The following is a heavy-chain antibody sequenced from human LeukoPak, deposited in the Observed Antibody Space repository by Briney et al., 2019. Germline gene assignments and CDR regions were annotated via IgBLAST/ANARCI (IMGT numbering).Heavy chain of an antibody. CDR1: GYSISSGYY. J-gene: IGHJ6*03. Sequence: PSETLSLTCTVSGYSISSGYYWGWIWQPPGKGLEWIGSIYHSGSTYYNPSLKSRVTISVDTSKNQFSLKLSSVTAADTAVYYCSYCSSTSCLYYYYMDVWGKGTTVTVSS. V-gene: IGHV4-38-2*02. CDR2: IYHSGST. D-gene: IGHD2-2*01. CDR3: SYCSSTSCLYYYYMDV.